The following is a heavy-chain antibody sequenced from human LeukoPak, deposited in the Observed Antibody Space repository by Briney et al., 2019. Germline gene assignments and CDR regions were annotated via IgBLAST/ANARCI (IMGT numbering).Heavy chain of an antibody. CDR2: ISSSSSYI. CDR1: GFTFSSYS. D-gene: IGHD5-18*01. Sequence: PGGSLRLSCAASGFTFSSYSMNWVRQAPGKGLEWVSSISSSSSYIYYADSVKGRFTISRDNAKNSLYLQMNSLRAEDTAVYYCARDLQGVTYYYYGMDVWGQGTTVTVSS. CDR3: ARDLQGVTYYYYGMDV. V-gene: IGHV3-21*01. J-gene: IGHJ6*02.